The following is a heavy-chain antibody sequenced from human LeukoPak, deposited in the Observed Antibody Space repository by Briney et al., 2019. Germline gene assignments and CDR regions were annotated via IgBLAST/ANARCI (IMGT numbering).Heavy chain of an antibody. J-gene: IGHJ4*02. CDR1: GGSISGYY. V-gene: IGHV4-59*01. CDR2: IYYSRST. Sequence: SETLSLTCTVSGGSISGYYWSWIRQPPGKGLEWIGYIYYSRSTNYNPSLKSRVTISVDTSKNQFSLKLSSVTAADTAVYYCARGKTQRDGYKLRGTLLDYWGPGTLVTVSS. D-gene: IGHD5-24*01. CDR3: ARGKTQRDGYKLRGTLLDY.